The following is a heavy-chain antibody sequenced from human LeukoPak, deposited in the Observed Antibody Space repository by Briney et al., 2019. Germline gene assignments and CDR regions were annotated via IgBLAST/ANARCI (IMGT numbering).Heavy chain of an antibody. CDR1: GYSFTSYW. D-gene: IGHD6-19*01. V-gene: IGHV5-51*01. CDR3: ARRVYSGGYHAVGY. CDR2: IYPGDSDT. J-gene: IGHJ4*02. Sequence: GESLKISCKGSGYSFTSYWIGWVRQMPGKGLEWMGIIYPGDSDTRYSPSFQGEVTISADKSISTAFLQWSSRKAADAAKYYCARRVYSGGYHAVGYWGQGTLVTVSS.